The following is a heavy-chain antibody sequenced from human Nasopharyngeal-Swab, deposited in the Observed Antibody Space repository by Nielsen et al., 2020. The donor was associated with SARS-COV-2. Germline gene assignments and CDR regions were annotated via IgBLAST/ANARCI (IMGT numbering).Heavy chain of an antibody. Sequence: GESLKISCAASGFTFSSYAMSWVRQAPGKGLEWVSAISGSGGSTYYADSVKGRFTISRDNSKNTLHLQMNSLRAEDTAVYYCAKDRGVGALDYWGQGTLVTVSS. V-gene: IGHV3-23*01. CDR2: ISGSGGST. J-gene: IGHJ4*02. CDR1: GFTFSSYA. D-gene: IGHD1-26*01. CDR3: AKDRGVGALDY.